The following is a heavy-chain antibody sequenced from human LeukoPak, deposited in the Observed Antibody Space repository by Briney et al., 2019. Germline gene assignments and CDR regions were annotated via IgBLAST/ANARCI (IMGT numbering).Heavy chain of an antibody. CDR3: ARMYQLPFDY. V-gene: IGHV3-30-3*01. Sequence: GSLRLSCAASGFTFSSYAMHWVRQAPGKGLEWVAVISYDGSNKYYADSVKGQFTISRDNAKNSLYLQMNSLRAEDTAVYYCARMYQLPFDYWGQGTLVTVSS. J-gene: IGHJ4*02. D-gene: IGHD2-2*01. CDR2: ISYDGSNK. CDR1: GFTFSSYA.